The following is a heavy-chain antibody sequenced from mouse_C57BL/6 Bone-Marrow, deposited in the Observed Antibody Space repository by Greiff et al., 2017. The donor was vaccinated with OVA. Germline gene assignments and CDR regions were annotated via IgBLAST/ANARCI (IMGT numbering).Heavy chain of an antibody. D-gene: IGHD1-1*01. CDR3: TLGFITTVVATRDY. CDR1: GFNIKDDY. J-gene: IGHJ2*01. CDR2: IDPENGDT. V-gene: IGHV14-4*01. Sequence: EVQLQQSGAELVRPGASVKLSCTASGFNIKDDYMHWVKQRPEQGLEWIGWIDPENGDTEYASKFQGKATITADTSSNTAYLQLSSLTSEDTAVYYCTLGFITTVVATRDYWGQGTTLTVSS.